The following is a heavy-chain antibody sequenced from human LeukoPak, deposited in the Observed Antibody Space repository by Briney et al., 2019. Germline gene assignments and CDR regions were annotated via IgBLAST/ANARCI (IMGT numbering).Heavy chain of an antibody. V-gene: IGHV3-64*01. J-gene: IGHJ4*02. CDR1: GFTFSSHA. Sequence: GGSLRLSCAASGFTFSSHAMHWVRQAPGEGLEYVSGIGNNGDTTYYANSVKGRFTISRDNSKNTLYLEMGSLRAEDMAVYYCARDLTNGWHYFDYWGQGTLVTVSS. D-gene: IGHD6-19*01. CDR2: IGNNGDTT. CDR3: ARDLTNGWHYFDY.